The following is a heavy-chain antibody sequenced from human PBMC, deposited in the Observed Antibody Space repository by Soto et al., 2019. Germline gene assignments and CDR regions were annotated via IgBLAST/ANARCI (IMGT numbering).Heavy chain of an antibody. CDR1: GFTFTSYA. CDR3: AKNPGYYYDSTGYHFDY. J-gene: IGHJ4*02. D-gene: IGHD3-22*01. CDR2: ISYGGGTT. Sequence: GGSLRLSCAASGFTFTSYAMSWVRQAPGKGLEWVSVISYGGGTTYYADSVKGRFTISRDNSKNTLYLQMNSLRAEDTAVYYCAKNPGYYYDSTGYHFDYWGQGTLVTVSS. V-gene: IGHV3-23*01.